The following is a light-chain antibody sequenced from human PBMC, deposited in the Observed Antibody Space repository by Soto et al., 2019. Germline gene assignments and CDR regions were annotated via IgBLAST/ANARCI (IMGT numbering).Light chain of an antibody. Sequence: IHMTQSPSTLSASVWDRVTITCRASQSISTRLAWYQQKPGKAPKLPIYDASSLESGVPSRFSGSASGTEFTLTISSLQPDDFATYYCQQYNSYSTFGQGTKVDIK. V-gene: IGKV1-5*01. CDR2: DAS. CDR3: QQYNSYST. CDR1: QSISTR. J-gene: IGKJ1*01.